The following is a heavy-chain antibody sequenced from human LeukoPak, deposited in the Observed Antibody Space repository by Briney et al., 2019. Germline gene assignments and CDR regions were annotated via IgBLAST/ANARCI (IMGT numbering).Heavy chain of an antibody. V-gene: IGHV3-21*01. J-gene: IGHJ4*02. CDR1: GFTFSSHS. CDR2: ISSSSSYI. Sequence: GGSLRLSCAASGFTFSSHSMNWVRQAPGKGLEWVSSISSSSSYIYYADSVKGRFTISRDNAKNSLYLQMNSLRAEDTAVYYCARDFSEGYCSGGSCYPSFDYWGQGTLVTVSS. D-gene: IGHD2-15*01. CDR3: ARDFSEGYCSGGSCYPSFDY.